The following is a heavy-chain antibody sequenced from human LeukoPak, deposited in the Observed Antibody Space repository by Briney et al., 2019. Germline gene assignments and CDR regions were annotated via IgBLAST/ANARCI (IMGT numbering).Heavy chain of an antibody. CDR1: GGTFSSYA. J-gene: IGHJ4*02. CDR2: IIPILGIA. D-gene: IGHD3-10*01. V-gene: IGHV1-69*04. CDR3: ARDLYGSGSYYRVVFDY. Sequence: GSSVKVSCKASGGTFSSYAISWVRQAPGQGLEWMGRIIPILGIANYAQKFQGRVTITADESTSTAYMELSSLRSEDTAVYYCARDLYGSGSYYRVVFDYWGQGTLVTVSS.